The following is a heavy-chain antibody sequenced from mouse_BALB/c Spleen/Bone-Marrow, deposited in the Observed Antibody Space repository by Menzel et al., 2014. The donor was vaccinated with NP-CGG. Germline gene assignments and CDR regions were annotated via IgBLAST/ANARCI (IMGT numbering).Heavy chain of an antibody. V-gene: IGHV1S29*02. Sequence: EVQLQQSGPELVKPGASVKISCKASGYPFTDYNMHWVKQSHGKSLEWIGYIYPHTSDTGYNQKFRNKATSTVDISSSTAYMVLRSLTSEDSAVYYCVRAPPITSVVTRDYWGQGTTLTVSS. CDR1: GYPFTDYN. J-gene: IGHJ2*01. D-gene: IGHD1-1*01. CDR3: VRAPPITSVVTRDY. CDR2: IYPHTSDT.